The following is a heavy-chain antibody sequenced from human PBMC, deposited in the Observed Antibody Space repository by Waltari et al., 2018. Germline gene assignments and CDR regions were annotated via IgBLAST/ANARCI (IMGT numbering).Heavy chain of an antibody. J-gene: IGHJ4*02. Sequence: EVQLLQSGAEVKKPGESLKISCKGSGYSFADYWVGWVRQMPGKGLEWMGIVYPDDSDVRYSPSFQGQVTSSADKSISTAFLQWSSLQASDTGMYYCVRRRHGDNWGQGTLVAVSS. CDR1: GYSFADYW. CDR2: VYPDDSDV. V-gene: IGHV5-51*01. CDR3: VRRRHGDN.